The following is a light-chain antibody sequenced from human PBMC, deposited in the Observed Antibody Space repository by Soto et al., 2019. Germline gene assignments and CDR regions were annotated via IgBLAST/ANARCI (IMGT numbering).Light chain of an antibody. CDR2: GVT. CDR1: SSDFGVYDS. V-gene: IGLV2-14*01. J-gene: IGLJ7*01. CDR3: SSFRDWNTLGI. Sequence: QSVLTQPASVSGSPGQSITISCTGTSSDFGVYDSVSWYQQHPGKAPKLIIYGVTNRPSGVSNRFSGSKSGNTASLTVSGLQTEDEAEYYCSSFRDWNTLGIFGGGTQLPVL.